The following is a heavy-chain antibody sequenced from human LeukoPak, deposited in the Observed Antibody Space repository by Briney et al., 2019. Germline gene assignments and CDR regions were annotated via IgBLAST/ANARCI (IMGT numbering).Heavy chain of an antibody. D-gene: IGHD1-1*01. V-gene: IGHV1-69*13. J-gene: IGHJ5*02. CDR3: ARDQVGTGTPLDP. CDR2: IIPIFGTA. CDR1: GGIFSRFT. Sequence: SVKVSCKASGGIFSRFTISWVRQAPGQGLEWMGGIIPIFGTANYAQRFQGRVTITADESTSTAYMELSSLRSEDTAVYYCARDQVGTGTPLDPWGQGTLVTVSS.